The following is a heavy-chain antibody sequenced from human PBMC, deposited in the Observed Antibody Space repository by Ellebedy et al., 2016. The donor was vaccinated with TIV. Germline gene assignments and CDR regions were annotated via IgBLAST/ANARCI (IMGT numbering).Heavy chain of an antibody. Sequence: PGGSLRLSCAASGFTFSSYDMPWVRQAPGKGLEWVAVISYDGSIEYYADSVKGRFTISRDNSKNTLYLQMNSLRADETAVYYWAREGSPLAAAGLSWGQGTLVTVSS. D-gene: IGHD6-13*01. CDR3: AREGSPLAAAGLS. V-gene: IGHV3-30*03. CDR2: ISYDGSIE. CDR1: GFTFSSYD. J-gene: IGHJ5*02.